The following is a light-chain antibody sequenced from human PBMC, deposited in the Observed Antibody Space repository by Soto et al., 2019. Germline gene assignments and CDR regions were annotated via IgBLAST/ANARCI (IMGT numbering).Light chain of an antibody. CDR1: QSVTSN. CDR3: QQSSNWPLT. J-gene: IGKJ1*01. CDR2: AAS. V-gene: IGKV3-15*01. Sequence: EVVMTQSPVTLPVSPGARATLSCRASQSVTSNLAWYQQKPGQAPRLLIYAASTRATGIPARFSGSGSGTDFTLTISSLQSEDFAVYYCQQSSNWPLTFGQGTKVEIK.